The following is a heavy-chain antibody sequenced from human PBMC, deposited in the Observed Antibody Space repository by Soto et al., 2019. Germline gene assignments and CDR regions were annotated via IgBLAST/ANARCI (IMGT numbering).Heavy chain of an antibody. D-gene: IGHD5-12*01. V-gene: IGHV3-30-3*01. J-gene: IGHJ4*02. CDR3: AKDIEFGGTIVASGAY. CDR1: GFTFRNYA. CDR2: ISYDGGNQ. Sequence: GGSLRLSCAASGFTFRNYAMHWVRQAPGKGLECVAVISYDGGNQFYRDYVKGRFTISRDNAKNTLYLQMNSLRDEDTALYYRAKDIEFGGTIVASGAYWGQGTLVTVSS.